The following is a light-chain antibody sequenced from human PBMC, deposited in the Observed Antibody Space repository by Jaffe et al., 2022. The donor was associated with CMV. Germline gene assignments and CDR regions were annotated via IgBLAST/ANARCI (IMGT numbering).Light chain of an antibody. CDR2: GAS. Sequence: EIVLTQSPGTLSLSPGERATLSCRASQSITDNLIAWFQQKPGQAPRLLISGASSRANGIPDRFSGGGSGTDFTLTITRLEPEDFAVYHCQQYGRSPTFGQGTKLEIK. CDR1: QSITDNL. CDR3: QQYGRSPT. V-gene: IGKV3-20*01. J-gene: IGKJ2*01.